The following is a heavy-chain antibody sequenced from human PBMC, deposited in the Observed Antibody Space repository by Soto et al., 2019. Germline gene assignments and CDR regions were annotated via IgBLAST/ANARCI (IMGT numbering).Heavy chain of an antibody. Sequence: QVQLQESGPGLVKPSQTLSLTCTVSGGSISSGGYYWSWIRQHPGKGLEWIGYIYYSGSTYYNPSLKSRVTNPVDTSKNQFSLKLSSVTAADTAVYSCARGPVMIYGDYGKNCFAPWGQGTLVTVSS. V-gene: IGHV4-31*03. CDR1: GGSISSGGYY. CDR3: ARGPVMIYGDYGKNCFAP. CDR2: IYYSGST. J-gene: IGHJ5*02. D-gene: IGHD4-17*01.